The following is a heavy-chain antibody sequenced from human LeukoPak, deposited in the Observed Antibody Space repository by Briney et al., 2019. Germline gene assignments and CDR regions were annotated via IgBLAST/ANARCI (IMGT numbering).Heavy chain of an antibody. Sequence: SETLSLTCAVYIDSFSKFHWNWIRQTTAKGREWIGEVNESGGPNIRPPHRSRVILSVDTSKNQFSLKLISVTVADTAIYYCARRRLTVTYPFDYWGQGTLVTVSS. CDR3: ARRRLTVTYPFDY. J-gene: IGHJ4*02. CDR2: VNESGGP. V-gene: IGHV4-34*01. CDR1: IDSFSKFH. D-gene: IGHD4-17*01.